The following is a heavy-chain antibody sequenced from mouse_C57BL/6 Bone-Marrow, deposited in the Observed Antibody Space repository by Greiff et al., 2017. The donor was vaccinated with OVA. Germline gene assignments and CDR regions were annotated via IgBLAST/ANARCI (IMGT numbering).Heavy chain of an antibody. CDR1: GFTFSDYY. D-gene: IGHD1-1*01. V-gene: IGHV5-16*01. J-gene: IGHJ4*01. CDR2: INYDGSST. Sequence: EVQGVESESGLVQPGSSMKLSCTASGFTFSDYYMAWVRQVPEKGLEWVANINYDGSSTYYLDSLKSRFIISIDNAKNILYMQMSSLKSEDTATYYCAREGGSSPMDYWGQGTSVTVSS. CDR3: AREGGSSPMDY.